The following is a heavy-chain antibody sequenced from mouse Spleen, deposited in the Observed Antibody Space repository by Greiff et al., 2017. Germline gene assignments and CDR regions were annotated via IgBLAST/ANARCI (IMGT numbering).Heavy chain of an antibody. CDR2: ISSGGGNT. J-gene: IGHJ4*01. Sequence: EVKVVESGGGLVKLGGSLKLSCAASGFTFSSYAMSWVRQTPEKRLEWVATISSGGGNTYYPDSVKGRFTISRDNAKNTLYLQMSSLKSEDTAMYYCARPNWDDAMDYWGQGTSVTVSS. CDR1: GFTFSSYA. V-gene: IGHV5-9*04. D-gene: IGHD4-1*01. CDR3: ARPNWDDAMDY.